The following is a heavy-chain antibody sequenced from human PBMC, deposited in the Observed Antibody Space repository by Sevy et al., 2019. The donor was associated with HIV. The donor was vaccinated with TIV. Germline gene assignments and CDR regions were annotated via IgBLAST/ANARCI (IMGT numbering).Heavy chain of an antibody. CDR3: ARVMVIAAAAYYYYGMDV. CDR2: IKQDGSEK. D-gene: IGHD6-13*01. V-gene: IGHV3-7*01. Sequence: GGSLRLSCAASGFTFSSYWMSWVRQAPGKGLEWVANIKQDGSEKYYVDSVKGRFTISRDNAKNSLYLQMNSLRDEDTAVYYCARVMVIAAAAYYYYGMDVWGQGTTVTVSS. CDR1: GFTFSSYW. J-gene: IGHJ6*02.